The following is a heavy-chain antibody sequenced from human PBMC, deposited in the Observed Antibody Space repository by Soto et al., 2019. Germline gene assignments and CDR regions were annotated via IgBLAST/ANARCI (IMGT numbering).Heavy chain of an antibody. Sequence: QVQLVESGGGVVQPGRSLRLSCAASGFTYSSYAMHWVRQAPGKGLEWVAVISYDGNHKYYADFVKGRFTISRDNSKNTLYLQMNSLRPEDTAVYYCARFMPAVQTDPVDIWGQGTMVTVSS. V-gene: IGHV3-30-3*01. CDR2: ISYDGNHK. CDR3: ARFMPAVQTDPVDI. J-gene: IGHJ3*02. CDR1: GFTYSSYA. D-gene: IGHD2-2*01.